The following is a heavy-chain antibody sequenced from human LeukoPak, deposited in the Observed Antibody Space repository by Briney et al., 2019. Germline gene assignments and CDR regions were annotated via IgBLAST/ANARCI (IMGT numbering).Heavy chain of an antibody. CDR2: ISSSSSYI. CDR3: ARVLSGTTDWFDP. J-gene: IGHJ5*02. V-gene: IGHV3-21*01. D-gene: IGHD1-1*01. Sequence: PGGPLRPSCAALGFTLSSFSIDGGRPAPGRGLGGVSIISSSSSYIYYADSVKGRFTISRDNAKNSLYLQMNSLRAEDTAVYYCARVLSGTTDWFDPWGQGTLVTVSS. CDR1: GFTLSSFS.